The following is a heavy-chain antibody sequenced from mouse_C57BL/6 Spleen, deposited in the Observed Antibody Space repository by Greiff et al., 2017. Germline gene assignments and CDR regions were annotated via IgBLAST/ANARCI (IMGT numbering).Heavy chain of an antibody. Sequence: QVQLKESGAELARPGASVKLSCKASGYTFTSYGISWVKQRTGQGLEWIGEIYPRSGNTYYNEKFKGKATLTADKSSSTAYMELRSLTSEDSAVYFCASGGDYDVLYYFDDWGQGTTLTVSS. CDR1: GYTFTSYG. CDR2: IYPRSGNT. J-gene: IGHJ2*01. V-gene: IGHV1-81*01. D-gene: IGHD2-4*01. CDR3: ASGGDYDVLYYFDD.